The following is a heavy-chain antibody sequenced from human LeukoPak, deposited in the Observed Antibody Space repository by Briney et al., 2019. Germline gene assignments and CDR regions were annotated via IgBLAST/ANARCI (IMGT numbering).Heavy chain of an antibody. CDR1: GGSISSYY. Sequence: SETLSLTCTVSGGSISSYYWSWIRQPPGKGLEWIGYIYYSGSTNYNPSLKSRVTISVDTSKNQFSLKLSSVTAADTAVYYCARRDGYNIDYWGQGTLVTVSS. D-gene: IGHD5-24*01. CDR3: ARRDGYNIDY. J-gene: IGHJ4*02. CDR2: IYYSGST. V-gene: IGHV4-59*08.